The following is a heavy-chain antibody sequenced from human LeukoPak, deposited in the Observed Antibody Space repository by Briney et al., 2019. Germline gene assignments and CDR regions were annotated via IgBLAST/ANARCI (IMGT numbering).Heavy chain of an antibody. J-gene: IGHJ4*02. Sequence: PGRSLRLSCAASGFTFSNYDMHWVCQPPGKGPEWVAVIWYDGSAKYYVDSVKGRFTISRDNSKNTLYLQMNRLRAEDTAVYYCARVRGYYFDYWGQGTLVTVSS. CDR2: IWYDGSAK. CDR3: ARVRGYYFDY. CDR1: GFTFSNYD. V-gene: IGHV3-33*01.